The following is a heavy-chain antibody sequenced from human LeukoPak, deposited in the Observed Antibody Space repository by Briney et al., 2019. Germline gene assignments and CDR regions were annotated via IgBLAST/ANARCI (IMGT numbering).Heavy chain of an antibody. CDR3: ATIGYQLPSGYYYYGMDV. Sequence: VASVKVSCKASGYTFTGYYMHWVRQAPGQGLEWMGWINPNSGGTNYAQKFQGRVTMTRDTSISTAYMELSRLRSDDTAVYYCATIGYQLPSGYYYYGMDVWGQGTTVTVSS. CDR2: INPNSGGT. CDR1: GYTFTGYY. D-gene: IGHD2-2*01. V-gene: IGHV1-2*02. J-gene: IGHJ6*02.